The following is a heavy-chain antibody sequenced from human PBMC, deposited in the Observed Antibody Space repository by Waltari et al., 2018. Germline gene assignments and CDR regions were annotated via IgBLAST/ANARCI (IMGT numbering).Heavy chain of an antibody. CDR2: INSDGSST. J-gene: IGHJ2*01. CDR3: ARRRDGYNFNWYFDL. V-gene: IGHV3-74*01. Sequence: EVQLVESGGGLVQPGGSLRLSCAASGFTFSSSWMHWVRHAPGKGLVWVSRINSDGSSTSYADSVKGRFTISRDNAKNTLYLQMNSLRAEDTAVYYCARRRDGYNFNWYFDLWGRGTLVTVSS. D-gene: IGHD5-12*01. CDR1: GFTFSSSW.